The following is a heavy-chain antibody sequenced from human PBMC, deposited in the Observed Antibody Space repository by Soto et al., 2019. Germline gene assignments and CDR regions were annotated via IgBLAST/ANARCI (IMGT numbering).Heavy chain of an antibody. CDR2: ISGTASRT. J-gene: IGHJ4*02. V-gene: IGHV3-23*01. D-gene: IGHD3-9*01. Sequence: GGALRLSCSGSGVTPTTTPLSWVRQPPGKGLEWVTTISGTASRTYYVDSVKGRFFISRDNSKNTVTLQMNNLTLDDTAVYYCATSFRYFDNWGQGTRVTVSS. CDR1: GVTPTTTP. CDR3: ATSFRYFDN.